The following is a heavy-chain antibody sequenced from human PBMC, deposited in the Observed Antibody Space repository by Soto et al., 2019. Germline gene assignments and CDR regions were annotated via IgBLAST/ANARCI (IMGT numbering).Heavy chain of an antibody. D-gene: IGHD3-22*01. Sequence: KAGGSVSLACAASGFIFSGDNMNWVRQPPGKGLEWVSYISSSSCYIYYADTVKSRFTISRDNAKNSLYLQMNSLRAEDKAVYYCASYYDSRGPHFDYWGQGLLVTVSS. CDR3: ASYYDSRGPHFDY. CDR2: ISSSSCYI. J-gene: IGHJ4*02. CDR1: GFIFSGDN. V-gene: IGHV3-21*01.